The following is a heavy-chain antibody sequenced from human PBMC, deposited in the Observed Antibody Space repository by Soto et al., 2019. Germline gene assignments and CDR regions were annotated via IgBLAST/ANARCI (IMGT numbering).Heavy chain of an antibody. Sequence: QVQLQESCPGLVKPSETLSLTCTVSGGSISSYYWSWIRQPPGKGLEWIGYIYYSGSTNYNPSLKSRVTISVDTSKNQFSLKLSSVTAADTAVYYCARHLGAVADFDYWCQGTLVTVSS. CDR3: ARHLGAVADFDY. CDR2: IYYSGST. D-gene: IGHD6-19*01. CDR1: GGSISSYY. V-gene: IGHV4-59*08. J-gene: IGHJ4*02.